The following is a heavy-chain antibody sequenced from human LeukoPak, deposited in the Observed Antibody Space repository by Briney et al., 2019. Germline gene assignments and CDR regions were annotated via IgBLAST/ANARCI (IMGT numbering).Heavy chain of an antibody. Sequence: NPSETLSLTCTVSGGSISSGSYYWSWIRQPAGKGLEWIGRIYTSGSTNYNPSLKSRVTISVDTSKNQFSPKLSSVTAADTAVYYCAREERRDGYNYNWFDPWGQGTLVTVSS. J-gene: IGHJ5*02. V-gene: IGHV4-61*02. CDR2: IYTSGST. D-gene: IGHD5-24*01. CDR1: GGSISSGSYY. CDR3: AREERRDGYNYNWFDP.